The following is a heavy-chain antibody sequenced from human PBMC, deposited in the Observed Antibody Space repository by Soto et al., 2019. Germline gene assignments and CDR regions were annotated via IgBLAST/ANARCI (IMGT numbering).Heavy chain of an antibody. CDR3: ARVGYYYDSSGYYSWYFDL. D-gene: IGHD3-22*01. J-gene: IGHJ2*01. CDR1: PGSISSCY. CDR2: IYYSGST. V-gene: IGHV4-59*01. Sequence: PDPLSLTCTLSPGSISSCYWSWIRQPPGKGLEWIGYIYYSGSTNYNPSLKSRVTISVDTSKNQFSLKLSSVTAADTAVYYCARVGYYYDSSGYYSWYFDLWGRGNLVTVSS.